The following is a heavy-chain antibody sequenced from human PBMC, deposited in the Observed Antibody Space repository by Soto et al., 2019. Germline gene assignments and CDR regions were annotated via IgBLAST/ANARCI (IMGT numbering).Heavy chain of an antibody. V-gene: IGHV1-8*01. CDR3: ARALSMVFGEELDYYYGMDV. D-gene: IGHD3-10*01. Sequence: QVQLVQSGAEVKKPGASVKVSCKASGYTFTSYDINWVRQATGQGLEWMGWMNPNTGNTGYAQKFQGRVTMTRNTSISTAYMELSSLRSEDMAVYYCARALSMVFGEELDYYYGMDVWGQGTTVTVSS. J-gene: IGHJ6*02. CDR1: GYTFTSYD. CDR2: MNPNTGNT.